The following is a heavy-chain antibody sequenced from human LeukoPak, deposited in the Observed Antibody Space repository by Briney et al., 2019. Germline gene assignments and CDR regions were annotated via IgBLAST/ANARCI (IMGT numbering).Heavy chain of an antibody. V-gene: IGHV5-51*01. CDR3: ARPATATTAVAFDI. Sequence: GESLKISCKGSGYSFTTYWIGWVRQMPGKGLEWMGIIYPGNSDTRYSPSFQGQVTISADKSISTAYLQWSSLKASDTAMYYCARPATATTAVAFDIWGQGTMVTVSS. CDR1: GYSFTTYW. D-gene: IGHD1-26*01. J-gene: IGHJ3*02. CDR2: IYPGNSDT.